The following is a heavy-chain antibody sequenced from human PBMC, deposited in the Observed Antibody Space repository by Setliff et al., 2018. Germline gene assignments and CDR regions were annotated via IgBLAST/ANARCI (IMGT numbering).Heavy chain of an antibody. CDR1: GFTFSNYA. D-gene: IGHD2-8*02. Sequence: GESLTISCATSGFTFSNYAMGWVRQAPGKGLEWVSVITSSGRDTYYTDSVKGRFTISRDNSDSTLYLQMNSLRDADTAIYYCVKGTLPYCTGPTCYPLDHWGQGTLVTVSS. V-gene: IGHV3-23*01. CDR3: VKGTLPYCTGPTCYPLDH. CDR2: ITSSGRDT. J-gene: IGHJ4*02.